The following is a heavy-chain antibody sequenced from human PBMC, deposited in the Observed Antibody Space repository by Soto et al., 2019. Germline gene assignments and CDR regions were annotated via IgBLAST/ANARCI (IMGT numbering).Heavy chain of an antibody. CDR2: AYHSGST. V-gene: IGHV4-4*02. J-gene: IGHJ4*02. Sequence: SETLSLTCAVSGGFTSTNNWWSWVRQPPGKGLEWIGDAYHSGSTEYNPSLKSRVSISVDKSKNQISLKLTSATAADTAVYYCARSPPSSYYGGKGSPPDFWGQGSLVTVSS. CDR3: ARSPPSSYYGGKGSPPDF. CDR1: GGFTSTNNW. D-gene: IGHD3-10*01.